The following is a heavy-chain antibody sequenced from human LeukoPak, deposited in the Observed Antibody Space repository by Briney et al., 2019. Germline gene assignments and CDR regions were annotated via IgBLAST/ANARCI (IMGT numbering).Heavy chain of an antibody. CDR2: IYYSGST. CDR1: GYSISSGYY. D-gene: IGHD1-26*01. Sequence: PSETLSLTCTVSGYSISSGYYWGWIRQPPGKGLEWIGSIYYSGSTYYNPSLKSRVTISVDTSENQFSLKLSSVTAADTAVYYCATYSGSRGVYGFDMWGQGTTVTVSS. J-gene: IGHJ3*02. V-gene: IGHV4-38-2*02. CDR3: ATYSGSRGVYGFDM.